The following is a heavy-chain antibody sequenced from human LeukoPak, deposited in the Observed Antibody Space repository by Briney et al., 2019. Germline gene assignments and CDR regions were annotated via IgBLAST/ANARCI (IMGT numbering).Heavy chain of an antibody. D-gene: IGHD3-22*01. CDR3: ARHSYDSSGYYPSDDAFDI. Sequence: ASVKVSCKASGYTFTASYIHWVRQAPGQGLEWMGWISAYNGNTNYAQKLQGRVTMTTDTSTSTAYMELRSLRSDDTAVYYCARHSYDSSGYYPSDDAFDIWGQGTMVTVSS. CDR1: GYTFTASY. V-gene: IGHV1-18*04. CDR2: ISAYNGNT. J-gene: IGHJ3*02.